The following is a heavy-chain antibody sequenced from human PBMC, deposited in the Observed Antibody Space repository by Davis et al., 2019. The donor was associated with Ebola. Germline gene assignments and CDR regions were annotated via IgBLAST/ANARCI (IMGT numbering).Heavy chain of an antibody. CDR3: ARGSTGDFDY. J-gene: IGHJ4*02. V-gene: IGHV4-59*01. Sequence: PGGSLRLSCTVSGGSISSYYWSWIRQPPGKGLEWIGYMFYSGSTNYNPSLKSRVTISVDTSKNQFSLKLSSVTAADTAVYYCARGSTGDFDYWGQGTLVTVSS. CDR2: MFYSGST. D-gene: IGHD1-1*01. CDR1: GGSISSYY.